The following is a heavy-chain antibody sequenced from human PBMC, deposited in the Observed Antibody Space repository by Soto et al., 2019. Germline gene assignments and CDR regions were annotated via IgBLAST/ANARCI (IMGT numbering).Heavy chain of an antibody. Sequence: QVQLVQSGAEVKKPGASVKVSCKASGYTFTSYYMHWVRQAPGQGLEWMGIINPSGGSTSYAQKFQGRVTMTRDTSTSTVYMELSSLRSEDTAVYYCARVTSLWFGSGFFDYWGQGSLVTVSS. CDR3: ARVTSLWFGSGFFDY. J-gene: IGHJ4*02. D-gene: IGHD3-10*01. CDR1: GYTFTSYY. CDR2: INPSGGST. V-gene: IGHV1-46*01.